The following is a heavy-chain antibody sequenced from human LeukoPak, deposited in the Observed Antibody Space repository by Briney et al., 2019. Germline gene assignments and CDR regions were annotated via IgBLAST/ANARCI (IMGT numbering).Heavy chain of an antibody. CDR1: GGSISSYY. CDR2: IYYSGST. J-gene: IGHJ4*02. D-gene: IGHD6-19*01. CDR3: ARVIAVAGYFDY. Sequence: PSETLSLTCTLSGGSISSYYWSWIRQPPGKGLEWIGYIYYSGSTNYNPSLTSRVTISLDTSKHQFPLKLSSVTAADRAVYYCARVIAVAGYFDYWGQGTLVTVCS. V-gene: IGHV4-59*01.